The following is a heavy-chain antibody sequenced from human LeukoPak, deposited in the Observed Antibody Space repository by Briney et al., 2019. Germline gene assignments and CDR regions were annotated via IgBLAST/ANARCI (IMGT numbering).Heavy chain of an antibody. J-gene: IGHJ4*02. CDR3: ARPTLAAAGSFDY. Sequence: SVKVSCKASGGAFSSYAISWVRQAPGQGLEWMGGIIPIFGTANYAQKFQGRVTITADESTSTAYMELSSLRSEDTAVYYCARPTLAAAGSFDYWGQGTLVTVSS. CDR1: GGAFSSYA. CDR2: IIPIFGTA. D-gene: IGHD6-13*01. V-gene: IGHV1-69*13.